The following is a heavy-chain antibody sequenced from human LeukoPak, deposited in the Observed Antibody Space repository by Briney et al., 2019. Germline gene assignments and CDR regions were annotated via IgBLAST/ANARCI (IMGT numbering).Heavy chain of an antibody. CDR3: ARGPSTSPLAEDIVVVVAAYYGMDV. CDR2: INHSGST. V-gene: IGHV4-34*01. J-gene: IGHJ6*02. CDR1: GGSFSGYY. Sequence: SGTLSLTCAVYGGSFSGYYWSWIRQPPGKGLEWIGEINHSGSTNYNPSLKSRVTISVDTSKNQFSLKLSSVTAADTAVYYCARGPSTSPLAEDIVVVVAAYYGMDVWGQGTTVTVSS. D-gene: IGHD2-15*01.